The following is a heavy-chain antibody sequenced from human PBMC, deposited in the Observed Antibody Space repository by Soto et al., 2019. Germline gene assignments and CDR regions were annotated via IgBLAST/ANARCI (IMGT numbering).Heavy chain of an antibody. J-gene: IGHJ4*02. Sequence: GGSLRLSCAASGFTFSSYAMSWVRQAPGKGLEWVSAISGSGGSTYYADSVKGRFTISRDNSKNTLYLQMNSLRAEDTAVYYCAKTREVTYYYDSSGYSGYWGQGTLGTVS. CDR1: GFTFSSYA. CDR2: ISGSGGST. CDR3: AKTREVTYYYDSSGYSGY. D-gene: IGHD3-22*01. V-gene: IGHV3-23*01.